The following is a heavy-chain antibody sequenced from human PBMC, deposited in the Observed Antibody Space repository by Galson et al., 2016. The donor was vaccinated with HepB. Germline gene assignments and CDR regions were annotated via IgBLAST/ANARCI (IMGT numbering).Heavy chain of an antibody. CDR2: ISATGIRT. J-gene: IGHJ5*02. CDR3: VRGIDP. V-gene: IGHV3-11*01. Sequence: SLRLSCAASGFTFTDYYMSWIRQAPGKGLEWLSYISATGIRTYYADSLRGRFTISRDNTKNSLYLQMNSLRVEDTAVYYCVRGIDPWGQGTLVTVSS. CDR1: GFTFTDYY.